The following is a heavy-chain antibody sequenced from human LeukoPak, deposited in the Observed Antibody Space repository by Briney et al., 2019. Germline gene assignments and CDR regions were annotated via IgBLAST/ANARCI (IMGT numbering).Heavy chain of an antibody. J-gene: IGHJ5*02. CDR3: AKVAFSPRLYYGFWFDP. V-gene: IGHV3-23*01. D-gene: IGHD2-8*01. CDR1: GFTFSSYG. CDR2: ISGSGGST. Sequence: GGSLRLSCAASGFTFSSYGMSWVRQAPGKGLEWVSAISGSGGSTYYADSVKGRFTISRDNSKNTLYLQMNSLRAEDTAVYYCAKVAFSPRLYYGFWFDPWGQGTLVTVSS.